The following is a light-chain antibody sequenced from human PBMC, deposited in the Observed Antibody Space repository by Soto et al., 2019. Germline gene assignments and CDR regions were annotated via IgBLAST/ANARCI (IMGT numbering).Light chain of an antibody. V-gene: IGKV3-15*01. Sequence: ELLMTQSPAPLSVSPGERATLSCRPSQSVSSNLAWYQQKPGQAPRLLIYGASTRATGIPARFSGSGSGTEFTLTISSLQSEDFAVYYCQQYNNWPWTFGQGTKVDIK. CDR1: QSVSSN. CDR3: QQYNNWPWT. J-gene: IGKJ1*01. CDR2: GAS.